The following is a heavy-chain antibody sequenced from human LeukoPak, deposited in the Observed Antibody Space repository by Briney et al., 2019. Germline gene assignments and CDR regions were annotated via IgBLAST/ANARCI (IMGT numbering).Heavy chain of an antibody. CDR2: IIPIFGTA. D-gene: IGHD1-7*01. V-gene: IGHV1-69*01. Sequence: GASVKVPCKASGGTFSSYAISWVRQAPGQGLEWMGGIIPIFGTANYAQKFQGRVTITADESTSTAYMELSSLRSEDTAVYYCARGRGGELRDAFDIWGQGTMVTVSS. CDR1: GGTFSSYA. J-gene: IGHJ3*02. CDR3: ARGRGGELRDAFDI.